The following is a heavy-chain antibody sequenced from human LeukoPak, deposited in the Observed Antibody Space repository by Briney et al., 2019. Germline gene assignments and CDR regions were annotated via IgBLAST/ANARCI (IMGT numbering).Heavy chain of an antibody. CDR3: ARTCYEATSTSFDY. Sequence: SETLSLTCTVSGGSISSGGYYWSWIRQHPGKGLEWIGYIYYSGSTYYNPSLKSRVTISVDTSKNQFSLKLSSVTAADTAVYYCARTCYEATSTSFDYWGQGTLVTVSS. V-gene: IGHV4-31*03. D-gene: IGHD2-15*01. J-gene: IGHJ4*02. CDR1: GGSISSGGYY. CDR2: IYYSGST.